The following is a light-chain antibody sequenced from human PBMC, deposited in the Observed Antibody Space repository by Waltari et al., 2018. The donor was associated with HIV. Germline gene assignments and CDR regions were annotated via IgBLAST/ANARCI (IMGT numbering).Light chain of an antibody. J-gene: IGKJ4*01. CDR2: SAS. Sequence: DIQMTQSPSSLSASPGDTINITCRTSQNTKSDLNWYQQKPGTIPKLLVYSASGVQSGFPPRISGSGSATDFTLTIDSLQPDDSASYFCQQSHTTPFTFGGGTTVEVK. V-gene: IGKV1-39*01. CDR3: QQSHTTPFT. CDR1: QNTKSD.